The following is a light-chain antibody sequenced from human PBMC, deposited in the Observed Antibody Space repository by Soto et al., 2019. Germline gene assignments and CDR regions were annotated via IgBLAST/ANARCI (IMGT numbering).Light chain of an antibody. CDR2: DAS. V-gene: IGKV1-33*01. Sequence: DIQMTQSPPSLSASVGDRVTIACQASQDINKFFSWFQQKPGKAPKLLIFDASQLEAGVPSRFSGGGSGTEFTFTISSLQPEDIATYFCQQYDDLPYTFGQGTKLEIK. CDR3: QQYDDLPYT. J-gene: IGKJ2*01. CDR1: QDINKF.